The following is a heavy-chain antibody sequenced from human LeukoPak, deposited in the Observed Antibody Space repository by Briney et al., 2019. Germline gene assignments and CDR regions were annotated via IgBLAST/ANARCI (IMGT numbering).Heavy chain of an antibody. D-gene: IGHD3-10*01. CDR2: IYYSGTT. CDR1: GGSISSYY. V-gene: IGHV4-59*01. Sequence: PSETLSLTCTVSGGSISSYYWSWIRQPPGKGLEWIGYIYYSGTTNYNPSLKSRVTISVDTSKNQFSLKLSSVTAADTAVYYCARRGSGSWYFDLWGRGTLVTVSS. J-gene: IGHJ2*01. CDR3: ARRGSGSWYFDL.